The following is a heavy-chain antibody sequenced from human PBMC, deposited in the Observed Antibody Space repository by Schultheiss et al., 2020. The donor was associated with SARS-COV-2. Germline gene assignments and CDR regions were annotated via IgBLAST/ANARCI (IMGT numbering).Heavy chain of an antibody. CDR1: GGSINSGGSY. J-gene: IGHJ3*02. CDR3: ARGPYYYDSSRDAFDI. V-gene: IGHV4-31*03. Sequence: SETLSLTCTVSGGSINSGGSYWSWIRQHPGKGLEWIGYIFYNGRTYYNPSLNSRVTMSLDTSENQFSLKLTSVTAADTAVYYCARGPYYYDSSRDAFDIWGQGTMVTVSS. CDR2: IFYNGRT. D-gene: IGHD3-22*01.